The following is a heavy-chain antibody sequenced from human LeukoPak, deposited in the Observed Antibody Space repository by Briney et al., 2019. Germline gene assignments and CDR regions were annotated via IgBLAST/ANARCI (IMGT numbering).Heavy chain of an antibody. J-gene: IGHJ4*02. Sequence: ASVKVSCKASRYTFSDYYMHWVRQAPGQGLEWMGWINPNSGSTSYTQKFQGRVTMTRDTSISTDYMELSRLSSDDTALYYCARDLRRPESPPPWAQGTLVTVSS. D-gene: IGHD6-25*01. V-gene: IGHV1-2*02. CDR3: ARDLRRPESPPP. CDR2: INPNSGST. CDR1: RYTFSDYY.